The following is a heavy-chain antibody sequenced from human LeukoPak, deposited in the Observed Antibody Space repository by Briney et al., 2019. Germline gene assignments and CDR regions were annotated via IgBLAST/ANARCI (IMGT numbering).Heavy chain of an antibody. V-gene: IGHV4-39*01. CDR3: ARHRTAINRYGTYDAFDI. D-gene: IGHD5-18*01. CDR2: IYYSGRT. J-gene: IGHJ3*02. Sequence: PSETLSLTCTLSGVSISSSDYYCGWIRQPPGKGLEWIGSIYYSGRTYYNPPLKSRVSISAATSKNQFSLKLSSVTAADTAVYYCARHRTAINRYGTYDAFDIWGQGTMVTVSS. CDR1: GVSISSSDYY.